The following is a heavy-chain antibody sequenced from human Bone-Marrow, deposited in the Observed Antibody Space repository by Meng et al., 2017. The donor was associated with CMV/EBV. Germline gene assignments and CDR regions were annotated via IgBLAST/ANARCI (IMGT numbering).Heavy chain of an antibody. CDR1: GGTFSSYA. V-gene: IGHV1-69*05. J-gene: IGHJ6*02. D-gene: IGHD2-2*01. CDR3: ARGDVVPAAMSYYYYYGMDV. Sequence: SVKVSCKASGGTFSSYAISWVRQAPGQGLEWMGGIIPIFGTANYAQKFEGRVTITTDESTSTAYRELSSLRSEDTAVYYCARGDVVPAAMSYYYYYGMDVWGQGTTVTVSS. CDR2: IIPIFGTA.